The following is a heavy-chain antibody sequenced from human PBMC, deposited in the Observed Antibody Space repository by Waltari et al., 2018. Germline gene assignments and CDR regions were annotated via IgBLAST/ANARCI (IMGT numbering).Heavy chain of an antibody. Sequence: QLQLQESGPGLVKPSETLSLTCTASGDSISGSSYYWGWIRQSPGKGLEWIGNVYYSGTTNYNPTLRSRVTISGDTSKNQFSLKLSSVTAADTAVYYCARHWKRSGYRFDPWGQGTLVTVSS. CDR2: VYYSGTT. CDR3: ARHWKRSGYRFDP. D-gene: IGHD5-12*01. J-gene: IGHJ5*02. CDR1: GDSISGSSYY. V-gene: IGHV4-39*01.